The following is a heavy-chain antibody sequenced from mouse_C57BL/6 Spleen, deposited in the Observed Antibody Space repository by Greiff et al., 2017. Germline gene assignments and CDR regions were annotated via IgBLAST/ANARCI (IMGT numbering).Heavy chain of an antibody. V-gene: IGHV1-82*01. CDR3: AREDYDYDGGAWFAY. CDR1: GYAFSSSW. Sequence: VQLQQSGPELVKPGASVKISCKASGYAFSSSWMNWVKQRPGKGLEWIGRIYPGDGDTNYNGKFKGKATLTADKSSSTAYMQLSSLTSEDSAVYFCAREDYDYDGGAWFAYWGQGTLVTVSA. D-gene: IGHD2-4*01. CDR2: IYPGDGDT. J-gene: IGHJ3*01.